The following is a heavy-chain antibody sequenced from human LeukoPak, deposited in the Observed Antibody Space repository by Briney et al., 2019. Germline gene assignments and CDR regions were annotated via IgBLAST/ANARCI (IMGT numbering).Heavy chain of an antibody. V-gene: IGHV4-34*01. CDR1: GGSFSGYY. Sequence: SETLSLTCAVYGGSFSGYYWSWIRQPPGKGLEWIGEINHSGSTNYNPSLKSRVTISVDTSKNQFSLKLSSVTAAATAVYYCARLRCSSTSCRYYYYYYMDVWGKGTTVTISS. D-gene: IGHD2-2*01. CDR2: INHSGST. CDR3: ARLRCSSTSCRYYYYYYMDV. J-gene: IGHJ6*03.